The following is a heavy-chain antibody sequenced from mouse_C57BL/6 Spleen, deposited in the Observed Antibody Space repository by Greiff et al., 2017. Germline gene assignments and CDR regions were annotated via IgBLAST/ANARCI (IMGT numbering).Heavy chain of an antibody. J-gene: IGHJ1*03. CDR1: GYAFSSSW. D-gene: IGHD2-10*01. V-gene: IGHV1-82*01. Sequence: QVQLKQSGPELVKPGASVKISCKASGYAFSSSWMNWVKQRPGKGLEWIGRIYPGDGDTNYNGKFKGKATLTADKSSSTAYMQLSSLTSEDSAVYCCARSLHQWYFDVWGTGTTVTVSS. CDR3: ARSLHQWYFDV. CDR2: IYPGDGDT.